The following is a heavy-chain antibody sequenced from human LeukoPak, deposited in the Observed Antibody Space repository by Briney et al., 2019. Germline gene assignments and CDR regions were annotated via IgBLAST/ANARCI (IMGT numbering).Heavy chain of an antibody. CDR1: GGSISSSSYY. CDR3: ARQWFGDHSWFDP. J-gene: IGHJ5*02. Sequence: PSETLSLTCTVSGGSISSSSYYWGWIRQPPGKGLEWIGSIYYSGSTYYNPSLKSRVTISVDTSKNQFSLKLSSVTAADTAVYYCARQWFGDHSWFDPWGQGTLVTVSS. D-gene: IGHD3-10*01. CDR2: IYYSGST. V-gene: IGHV4-39*01.